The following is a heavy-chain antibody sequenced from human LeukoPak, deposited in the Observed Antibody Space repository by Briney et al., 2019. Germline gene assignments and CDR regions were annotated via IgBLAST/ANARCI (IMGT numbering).Heavy chain of an antibody. Sequence: GGSLKLSCAASGFTFSSYSMNWVRQAPGKGLEWVSYISSSSSTIYYADSVKGRFTISRDNAKNSLYLQMNSLRAEDTAVYYCARGKIDWDGYNPSVHAFDIWGQGTMVTVSS. V-gene: IGHV3-48*01. J-gene: IGHJ3*02. CDR1: GFTFSSYS. CDR2: ISSSSSTI. CDR3: ARGKIDWDGYNPSVHAFDI. D-gene: IGHD5-24*01.